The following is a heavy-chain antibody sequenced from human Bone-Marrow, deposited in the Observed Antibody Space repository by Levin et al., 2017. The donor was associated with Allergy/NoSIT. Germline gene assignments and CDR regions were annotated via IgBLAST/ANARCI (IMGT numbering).Heavy chain of an antibody. CDR3: ARWRILLYGWFDP. J-gene: IGHJ5*02. Sequence: SETLSLTCTVSGGSISSSSYYWGWIRQPPGKGLEWIGSIYYSGSTYYNPSLKSRVTISVDTSKNQFSLKLSSVTAADTAVYYCARWRILLYGWFDPWGQGTLVTVSS. CDR1: GGSISSSSYY. CDR2: IYYSGST. D-gene: IGHD2-2*02. V-gene: IGHV4-39*01.